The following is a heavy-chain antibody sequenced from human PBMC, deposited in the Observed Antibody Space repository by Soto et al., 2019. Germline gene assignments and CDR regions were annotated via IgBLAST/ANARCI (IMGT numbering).Heavy chain of an antibody. D-gene: IGHD7-27*01. Sequence: QVQLQESGPGLVKPSETLSLTCPVSGGSISNHYWRWIRQPPGKGLEWIGYIYYNGNTNYNPPLKSRVTMSVDTSKNQISLKLSSVTAADTAVYYCTRANWYSEYWGQGTLVTVSS. J-gene: IGHJ4*02. CDR2: IYYNGNT. CDR3: TRANWYSEY. CDR1: GGSISNHY. V-gene: IGHV4-59*11.